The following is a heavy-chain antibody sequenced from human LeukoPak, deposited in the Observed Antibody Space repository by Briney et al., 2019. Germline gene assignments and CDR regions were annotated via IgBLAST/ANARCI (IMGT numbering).Heavy chain of an antibody. CDR2: IYHSGST. Sequence: SGTLSLTCAVSGGSISSSNWWSWVRQPPGKGLEWIGEIYHSGSTNYNPSLKSRVTISVDKSKNQFSLKLSSVTAADTAVYYCGRGLARDYYYYGLDVWGQGTTVTVSS. J-gene: IGHJ6*02. CDR3: GRGLARDYYYYGLDV. CDR1: GGSISSSNW. V-gene: IGHV4-4*02.